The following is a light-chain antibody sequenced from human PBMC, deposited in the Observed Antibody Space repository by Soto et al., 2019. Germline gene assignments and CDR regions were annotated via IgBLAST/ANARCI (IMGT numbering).Light chain of an antibody. Sequence: QSVLTQSPSASGTPGQRVTISCSGSSSNIGSNTVNWYQQLPGTAPKLLIFFGSHRPSGVPDRFSGSKSGSSASLAISGLQSEDEADYYCASWDDSLNAQGVFGSGTKVTVL. CDR3: ASWDDSLNAQGV. CDR1: SSNIGSNT. J-gene: IGLJ1*01. CDR2: FGS. V-gene: IGLV1-44*01.